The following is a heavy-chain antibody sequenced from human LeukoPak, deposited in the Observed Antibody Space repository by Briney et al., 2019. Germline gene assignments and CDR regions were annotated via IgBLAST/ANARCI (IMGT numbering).Heavy chain of an antibody. CDR2: IGGSGGST. CDR3: QGITFGGVIVP. D-gene: IGHD3-16*02. J-gene: IGHJ5*02. V-gene: IGHV3-23*01. CDR1: GFTFSSYA. Sequence: GGSLRLSCAASGFTFSSYAMSWVRQAPGKGLEWVSAIGGSGGSTYYADSVKGRFTISRDNSKNTLYLQMNSLRAEDTAVYYCQGITFGGVIVPWGQGTLVTVSS.